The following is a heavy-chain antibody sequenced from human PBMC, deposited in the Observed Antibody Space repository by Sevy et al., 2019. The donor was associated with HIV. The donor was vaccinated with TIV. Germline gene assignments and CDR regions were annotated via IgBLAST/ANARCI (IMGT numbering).Heavy chain of an antibody. CDR3: ARDRYPKPIILIITTYYYGMDV. D-gene: IGHD3-22*01. Sequence: GGSLRLSCAASGFRFSNYAMHWVRQAPGKGLEWVAVISYDGYNKYYADSVKGRFTISRDNSKNTLYLQMNSLRPEDTAVYYSARDRYPKPIILIITTYYYGMDVWGQGTTVSVSS. CDR1: GFRFSNYA. J-gene: IGHJ6*02. CDR2: ISYDGYNK. V-gene: IGHV3-30*03.